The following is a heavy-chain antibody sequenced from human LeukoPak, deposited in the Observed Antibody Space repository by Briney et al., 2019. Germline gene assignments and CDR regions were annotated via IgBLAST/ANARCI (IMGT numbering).Heavy chain of an antibody. CDR3: AKPTNYDFWSGFYGEY. V-gene: IGHV3-30-3*02. CDR1: GFTFSSYA. CDR2: ISYDGSNK. D-gene: IGHD3-3*01. Sequence: GGSLRLSCAASGFTFSSYAMHWVRQAPGKGLEWVAVISYDGSNKYYADSVKGRFTISRDNSKNTLYLQMNSLRAEDTAVYYCAKPTNYDFWSGFYGEYWGQGTLVTVSS. J-gene: IGHJ4*02.